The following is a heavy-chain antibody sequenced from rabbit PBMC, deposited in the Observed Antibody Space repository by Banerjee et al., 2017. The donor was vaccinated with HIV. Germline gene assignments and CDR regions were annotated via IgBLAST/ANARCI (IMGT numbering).Heavy chain of an antibody. D-gene: IGHD4-2*01. CDR2: IYAGSSGST. V-gene: IGHV1S40*01. CDR1: GFTISSSHN. Sequence: QSLEESGGDLVKPGASLTLTCTASGFTISSSHNMCWVRQAPGKGLEWIACIYAGSSGSTHYASWAKGRFTISMTSSTTVTLQMTSLTAADTATYFCARDAGYAGSNLWGPGTLVTVS. CDR3: ARDAGYAGSNL. J-gene: IGHJ4*01.